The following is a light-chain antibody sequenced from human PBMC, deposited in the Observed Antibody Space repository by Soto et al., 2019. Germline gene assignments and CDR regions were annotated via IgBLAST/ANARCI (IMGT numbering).Light chain of an antibody. CDR3: QQYKNWPL. V-gene: IGKV3-15*01. J-gene: IGKJ1*01. CDR1: QSVSSSY. Sequence: EIVLTHSPGTLSLSPGERATLSFSASQSVSSSYLVWHQQKPGQAPRLLLYGASTRATGIPVRFSGSGFGTEFTLTISSLQSEDFAVYYCQQYKNWPLFGQGTKVDIK. CDR2: GAS.